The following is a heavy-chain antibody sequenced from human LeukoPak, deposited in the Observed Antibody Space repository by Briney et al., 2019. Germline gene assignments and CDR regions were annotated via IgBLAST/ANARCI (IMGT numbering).Heavy chain of an antibody. CDR2: ISYSGDTK. Sequence: GGSLRLSCAASEFTFSDYYMSWIRQAPGKGLEWVSYISYSGDTKYYADSVKGRFTDSRDNAKNSLYLQMNSLRAEDTAVYYCGRLGIITAAGSNDYWGQGTLVTVSS. V-gene: IGHV3-11*01. J-gene: IGHJ4*02. CDR1: EFTFSDYY. CDR3: GRLGIITAAGSNDY. D-gene: IGHD6-13*01.